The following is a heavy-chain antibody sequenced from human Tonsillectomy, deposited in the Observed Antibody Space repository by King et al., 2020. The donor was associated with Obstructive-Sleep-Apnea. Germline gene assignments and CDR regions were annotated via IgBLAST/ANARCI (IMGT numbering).Heavy chain of an antibody. J-gene: IGHJ6*02. CDR2: ISYTGST. Sequence: QLQESGPGLVKPSETLSLTCTVSGGSISSYYLSWIRQPPGKGLEWIGYISYTGSTNYNPSLKMRVTISVATSKNQFSLKLSSVTAADTAVYYCASTYGSGSYYSDYYYYYGMDVWGQGTTVTVSS. CDR1: GGSISSYY. V-gene: IGHV4-59*01. D-gene: IGHD3-10*01. CDR3: ASTYGSGSYYSDYYYYYGMDV.